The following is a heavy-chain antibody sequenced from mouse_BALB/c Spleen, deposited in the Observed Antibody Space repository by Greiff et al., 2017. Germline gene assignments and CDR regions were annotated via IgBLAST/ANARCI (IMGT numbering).Heavy chain of an antibody. J-gene: IGHJ4*01. Sequence: EVMLVESGGGLVQPGGSLRLSCATSGFTFTDYYMSWVRQPPGKALEWLGFIRNKANGYTTEYSASVKGRFTISRDNSQSILYLQMNTLRAEDSATYYCARETGYYAMDYWGQGTSVTVSS. D-gene: IGHD4-1*01. V-gene: IGHV7-3*02. CDR2: IRNKANGYTT. CDR1: GFTFTDYY. CDR3: ARETGYYAMDY.